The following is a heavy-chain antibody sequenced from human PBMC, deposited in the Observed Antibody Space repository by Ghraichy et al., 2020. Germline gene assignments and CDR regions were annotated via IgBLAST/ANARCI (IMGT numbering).Heavy chain of an antibody. Sequence: SETLSLTCAVYGGSFSGYYWSWIRQPPGKGLEWIGEINHSGSTNYNPSLKSRVTISVDTSKNQFSLKLSSVTAADTAVYYCARVLGRIAALRWFDPWGQGTLVTVSS. CDR2: INHSGST. CDR3: ARVLGRIAALRWFDP. V-gene: IGHV4-34*01. J-gene: IGHJ5*02. D-gene: IGHD6-6*01. CDR1: GGSFSGYY.